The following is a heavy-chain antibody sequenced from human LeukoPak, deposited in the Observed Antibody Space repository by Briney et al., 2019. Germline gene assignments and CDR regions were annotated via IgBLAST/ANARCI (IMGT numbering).Heavy chain of an antibody. D-gene: IGHD3-22*01. Sequence: GGSLRLSCAASGFIFSSYAMRWVRQAPGKGLEWVSAISPSGGTFYADSVKGRFTISRDNSKNTLYLQMNSLRAEDTAVYYCARPQSSSGYYWPFDDWGQGTLVTVSS. CDR2: ISPSGGT. V-gene: IGHV3-23*01. J-gene: IGHJ4*02. CDR3: ARPQSSSGYYWPFDD. CDR1: GFIFSSYA.